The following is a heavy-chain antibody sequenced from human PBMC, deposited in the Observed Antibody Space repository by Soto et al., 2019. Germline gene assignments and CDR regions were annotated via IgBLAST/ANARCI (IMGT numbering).Heavy chain of an antibody. Sequence: QVQLVQSGAEVKKPGSSVKVSCKASGGTFSSYAISWVRQAPGQGLEWMGGIIPIFGTANYAQKFQGRVTITADESTSTAYMELSSLRSEDTAVYYCASTGSWELRATDYYSYGMDVWGQGTTVTVSS. V-gene: IGHV1-69*01. CDR2: IIPIFGTA. CDR3: ASTGSWELRATDYYSYGMDV. CDR1: GGTFSSYA. J-gene: IGHJ6*02. D-gene: IGHD1-26*01.